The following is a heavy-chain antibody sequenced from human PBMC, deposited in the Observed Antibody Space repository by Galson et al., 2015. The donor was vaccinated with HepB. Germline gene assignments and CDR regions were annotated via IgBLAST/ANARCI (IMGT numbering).Heavy chain of an antibody. Sequence: SLRLSCAASGFSVSSNYMNWVRQAPGKGLEWVGFIRGKAYGGTAEYAASVKDRFTISRDDSKSIAYLQMNSLKIEDTAVYYCSTGMLYGYWGQGTLVTVSS. CDR3: STGMLYGY. J-gene: IGHJ4*02. CDR2: IRGKAYGGTA. D-gene: IGHD2-8*01. V-gene: IGHV3-49*04. CDR1: GFSVSSNY.